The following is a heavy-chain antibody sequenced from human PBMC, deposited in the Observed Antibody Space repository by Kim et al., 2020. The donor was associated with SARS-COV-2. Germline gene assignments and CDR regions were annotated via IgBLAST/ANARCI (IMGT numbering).Heavy chain of an antibody. CDR1: GFTFSSYS. J-gene: IGHJ4*02. Sequence: GGSLRLSCTASGFTFSSYSMNWVRQAPGKGLEWVSSISSSSSYIYYADSVKGRFTISRDNAKNSLYLQMNSLRAEDTAVSCCSSLVVVPAAIGKDYWGQVTLVTVSS. V-gene: IGHV3-21*01. CDR3: SSLVVVPAAIGKDY. D-gene: IGHD2-2*02. CDR2: ISSSSSYI.